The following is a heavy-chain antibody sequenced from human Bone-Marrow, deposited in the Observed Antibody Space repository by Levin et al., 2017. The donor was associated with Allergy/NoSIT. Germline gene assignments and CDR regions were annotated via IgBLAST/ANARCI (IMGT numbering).Heavy chain of an antibody. CDR1: GVTFNSHV. CDR3: ARESVWCGGGACYFDY. Sequence: ASVKVSCKTSGVTFNSHVISWVRQAPGQGLEWMGGIMPIFGTIHYAQKVQGRVTISTDESTSTTYMEVTSLRSEDTAVYYCARESVWCGGGACYFDYWGQGTLVTVAS. V-gene: IGHV1-69*05. J-gene: IGHJ4*02. CDR2: IMPIFGTI. D-gene: IGHD2-21*01.